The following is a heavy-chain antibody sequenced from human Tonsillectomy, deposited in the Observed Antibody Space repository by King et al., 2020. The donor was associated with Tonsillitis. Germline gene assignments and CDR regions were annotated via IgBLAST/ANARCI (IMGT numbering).Heavy chain of an antibody. D-gene: IGHD6-19*01. CDR1: GGTFSSYI. CDR2: IITVFGTA. Sequence: HVQLVQSGAEVKKPGSSVKVSCKASGGTFSSYIINWVRQAPGQGLEWMGGIITVFGTANYAQKFQGRVTITADESTSTAYMELSSLRSEDTAVYYCARATRAEWLVLDYWGQGTLVTVSS. J-gene: IGHJ4*02. CDR3: ARATRAEWLVLDY. V-gene: IGHV1-69*01.